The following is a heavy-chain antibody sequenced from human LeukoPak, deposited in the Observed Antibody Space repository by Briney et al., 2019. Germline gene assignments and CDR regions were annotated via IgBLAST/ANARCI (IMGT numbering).Heavy chain of an antibody. CDR1: GGSFSGYY. Sequence: SETLSLTCAVYGGSFSGYYWSWIRQPPGKGLEWTGEINHSGSTNYNPSLKSRVTISVDTSKNQFSLKLSSVTAADTAVYYCARVSMTTVTPYYFDYWGQGTLVTVSS. V-gene: IGHV4-34*01. CDR2: INHSGST. CDR3: ARVSMTTVTPYYFDY. D-gene: IGHD4-17*01. J-gene: IGHJ4*02.